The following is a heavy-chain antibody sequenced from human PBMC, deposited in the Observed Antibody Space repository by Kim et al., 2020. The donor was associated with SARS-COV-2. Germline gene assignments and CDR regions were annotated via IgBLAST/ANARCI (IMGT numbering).Heavy chain of an antibody. CDR3: ARDRLVVVVAATTSGYYYYGMDV. CDR1: GYTFTSYG. Sequence: ASVKVSCKASGYTFTSYGISWVRQAPGQGLEWMGWISAYNGNTNYAQKLQGRVTMTTDTSTSTAYMELRSLRSDDTAVYYCARDRLVVVVAATTSGYYYYGMDVWGQGTTVTGSS. CDR2: ISAYNGNT. D-gene: IGHD2-15*01. J-gene: IGHJ6*02. V-gene: IGHV1-18*01.